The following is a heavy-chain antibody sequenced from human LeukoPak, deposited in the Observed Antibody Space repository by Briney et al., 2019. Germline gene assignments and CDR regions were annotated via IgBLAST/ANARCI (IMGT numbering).Heavy chain of an antibody. Sequence: PSETLSLTCTVSGGSINSYFWTWIRQPAWKGLEWIGRIYTGGSTNYNPSLKSRVTMSVDTSKNQFSLKLSSVTAADTAVYYCARQEGGIVGPYWGQGTLVTVSS. CDR2: IYTGGST. J-gene: IGHJ4*02. CDR1: GGSINSYF. V-gene: IGHV4-4*07. D-gene: IGHD1-26*01. CDR3: ARQEGGIVGPY.